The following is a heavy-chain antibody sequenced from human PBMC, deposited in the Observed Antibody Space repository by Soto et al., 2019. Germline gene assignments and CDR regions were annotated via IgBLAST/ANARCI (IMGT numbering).Heavy chain of an antibody. D-gene: IGHD1-26*01. Sequence: PGGSLRLSCTASGFTFNTHWMHWVRQAPGKGLVWVSRIYFDGITTNYADSVKGRLTVSRDNAKNTVYLHVNTLRDEDTAVYYCARGGAMGVDYWGQGTLVTGLL. J-gene: IGHJ4*02. V-gene: IGHV3-74*01. CDR1: GFTFNTHW. CDR2: IYFDGITT. CDR3: ARGGAMGVDY.